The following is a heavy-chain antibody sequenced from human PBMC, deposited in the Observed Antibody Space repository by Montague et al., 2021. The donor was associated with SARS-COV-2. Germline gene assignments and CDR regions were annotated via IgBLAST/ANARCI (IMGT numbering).Heavy chain of an antibody. Sequence: TLSLTCTVSGDSINSGSYYWSWIPHPAGKGLEWIGRIYTSGRTNYNPSLRSRINMSLDTSKSRFSLNPTSVTAADTAVYYCAGHDWLKHWGQGALVTVSS. V-gene: IGHV4-61*02. CDR1: GDSINSGSYY. CDR3: AGHDWLKH. J-gene: IGHJ1*01. D-gene: IGHD3-9*01. CDR2: IYTSGRT.